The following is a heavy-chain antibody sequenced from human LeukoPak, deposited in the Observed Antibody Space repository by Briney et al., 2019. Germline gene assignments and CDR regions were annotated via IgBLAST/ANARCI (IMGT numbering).Heavy chain of an antibody. J-gene: IGHJ4*02. D-gene: IGHD3-10*01. Sequence: GGSLRLSCAASGFTFSSYSMNWVRQAPGKGLEWVSTVDTSGGGTYYANSVKGRFTISRDNSKNTLYLQMNSLRAEDTGVYYCAKGGGKFFDYWGQGTLVTVSS. CDR1: GFTFSSYS. CDR3: AKGGGKFFDY. CDR2: VDTSGGGT. V-gene: IGHV3-23*01.